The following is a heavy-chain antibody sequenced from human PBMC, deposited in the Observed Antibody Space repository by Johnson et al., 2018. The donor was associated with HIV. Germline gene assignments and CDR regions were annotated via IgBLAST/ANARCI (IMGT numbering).Heavy chain of an antibody. CDR2: IKSKTDGGTT. CDR1: GFTFDDYA. D-gene: IGHD3-22*01. Sequence: EVQLVESGGGVVRPGGSLRLSCAASGFTFDDYALSWVRQAPGKGLAWVGRIKSKTDGGTTAYAAPVKGRSTISRDDSKNTLYLQMDSLKTKDTAVYYCTTDHPTMIVVFNAFDIWGQGTMVTVSS. V-gene: IGHV3-15*01. J-gene: IGHJ3*02. CDR3: TTDHPTMIVVFNAFDI.